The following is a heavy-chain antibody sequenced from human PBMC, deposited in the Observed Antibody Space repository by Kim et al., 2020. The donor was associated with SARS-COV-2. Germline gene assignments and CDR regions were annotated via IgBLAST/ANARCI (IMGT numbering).Heavy chain of an antibody. J-gene: IGHJ3*02. CDR3: ARNSGDFDI. Sequence: GGSLRLSCAASRFTLSTYNMNWVRQAPGKGLEWVSSIRDNGTYMYYADSVKGRFTISRDSAKNTLYLQMNSLRAEDTAVYYCARNSGDFDIGGKGPMVTV. CDR2: IRDNGTYM. V-gene: IGHV3-21*01. CDR1: RFTLSTYN. D-gene: IGHD1-26*01.